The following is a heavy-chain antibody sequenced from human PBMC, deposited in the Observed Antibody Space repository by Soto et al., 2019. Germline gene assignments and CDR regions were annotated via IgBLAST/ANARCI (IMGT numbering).Heavy chain of an antibody. V-gene: IGHV4-39*01. J-gene: IGHJ5*02. CDR2: IYYSGST. CDR3: ARTEAARQKWFDP. CDR1: GRSISSSSYY. D-gene: IGHD6-6*01. Sequence: TLSLTYTVSGRSISSSSYYWGCIRHPPGKGLEWIGSIYYSGSTYYNPSLKSRVTISVDTSKNQFSLKLSSVTAADTPVYYCARTEAARQKWFDPWGQGTLPTDSS.